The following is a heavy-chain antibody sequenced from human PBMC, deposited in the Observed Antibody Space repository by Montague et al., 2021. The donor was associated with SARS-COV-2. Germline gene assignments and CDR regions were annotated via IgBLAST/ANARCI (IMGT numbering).Heavy chain of an antibody. D-gene: IGHD3-10*01. CDR1: GYSFTSYW. V-gene: IGHV5-10-1*01. CDR2: IDPSDSYT. CDR3: ARHRAYYGSGSPPIIDY. Sequence: QSGAEVKKPGESLRISCKGSGYSFTSYWISWVRQMPGKGLEWMGRIDPSDSYTNYSPSFQGHVTISADKSISTAYLQWSSLKASDTAMYYCARHRAYYGSGSPPIIDYWGQGTPVTVSS. J-gene: IGHJ4*02.